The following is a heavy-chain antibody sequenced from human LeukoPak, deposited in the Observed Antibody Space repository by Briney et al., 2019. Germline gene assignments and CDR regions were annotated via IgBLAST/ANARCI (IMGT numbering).Heavy chain of an antibody. CDR3: VRVRTGSISDH. D-gene: IGHD2-8*02. J-gene: IGHJ4*02. V-gene: IGHV4-39*07. Sequence: PSQTLSLTCTVSGGSINTSPYYWGWVRQPPEKGLEWLGSISYSGTAYYNPSLRSRVTVSRDTSKNQFSLNLNSVTAADTAVYYCVRVRTGSISDHWGQGILVIVSS. CDR1: GGSINTSPYY. CDR2: ISYSGTA.